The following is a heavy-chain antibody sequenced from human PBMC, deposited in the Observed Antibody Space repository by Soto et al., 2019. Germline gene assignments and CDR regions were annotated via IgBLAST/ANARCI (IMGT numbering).Heavy chain of an antibody. D-gene: IGHD3-3*01. CDR2: IYPSDSDT. V-gene: IGHV5-51*01. CDR1: GYNFAGYW. Sequence: PGESLKISCKGSGYNFAGYWIAWVRQMPGKGLELMGIIYPSDSDTRYRPSFQGQVTISADKSISSAYLQWSSLRASDTAMYYCARVDYDFMEGGDGMDVWGQGTTVTVSS. CDR3: ARVDYDFMEGGDGMDV. J-gene: IGHJ6*02.